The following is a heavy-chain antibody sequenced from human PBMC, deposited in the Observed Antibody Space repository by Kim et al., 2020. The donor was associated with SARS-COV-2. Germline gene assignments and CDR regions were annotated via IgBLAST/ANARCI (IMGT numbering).Heavy chain of an antibody. J-gene: IGHJ4*02. CDR3: AKDQELDSYGFNFDY. V-gene: IGHV3-23*01. CDR2: ISGSGGST. CDR1: GFTFSSYA. Sequence: GGSLRLSCAASGFTFSSYAMSWVRQAPGKGLEWVSVISGSGGSTYYADSVKGRFTISRDNSKNTLYLHLNSLRAEDTAVYYCAKDQELDSYGFNFDYWGQGTLVTVSS. D-gene: IGHD5-18*01.